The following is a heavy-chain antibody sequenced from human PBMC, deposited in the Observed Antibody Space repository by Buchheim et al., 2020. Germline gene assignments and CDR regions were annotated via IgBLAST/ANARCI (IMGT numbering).Heavy chain of an antibody. V-gene: IGHV3-7*03. CDR2: INRDGSEK. J-gene: IGHJ4*02. CDR3: AKFDSWSGYGVGY. CDR1: GFTLSNSW. D-gene: IGHD3-3*01. Sequence: EVQLVESGGGLVEPGGSLRLSCVVSGFTLSNSWMSWVRQAPGKGLEWVANINRDGSEKNYVDSVKGRITISRDNAKNSLYLQIDRPRLDDTAVYYCAKFDSWSGYGVGYWGQRTL.